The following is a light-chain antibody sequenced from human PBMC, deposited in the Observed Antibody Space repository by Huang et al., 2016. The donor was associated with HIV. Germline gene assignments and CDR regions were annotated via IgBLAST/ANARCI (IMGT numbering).Light chain of an antibody. CDR1: QNIGDN. CDR2: GAS. J-gene: IGKJ3*01. V-gene: IGKV3-15*01. Sequence: EIVMTQSPATLSVSPGERATLSCRASQNIGDNLTWYQHKPGQAPRLLIYGASTRATGIPHRLSGSGSGTEFTLTISGLESEDFAVYYCQQFNNWPPRFTFGPGTTVDVK. CDR3: QQFNNWPPRFT.